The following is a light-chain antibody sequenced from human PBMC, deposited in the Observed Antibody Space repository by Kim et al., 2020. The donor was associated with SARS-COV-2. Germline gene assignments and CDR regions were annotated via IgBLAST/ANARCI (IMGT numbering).Light chain of an antibody. CDR3: QQYNNWPPIT. CDR2: GAS. Sequence: SPGERATLSGRASQSVSSNLAWYQQKPGHAPRLLIYGASTRATGVPARFSGSGSGTDFSLTISSLQSEDFAVYYCQQYNNWPPITFGGGTKVDIK. CDR1: QSVSSN. V-gene: IGKV3-15*01. J-gene: IGKJ4*01.